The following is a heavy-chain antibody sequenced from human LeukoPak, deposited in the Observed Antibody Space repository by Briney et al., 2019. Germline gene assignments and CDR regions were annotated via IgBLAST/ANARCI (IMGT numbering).Heavy chain of an antibody. CDR2: IYSSGNTI. J-gene: IGHJ4*02. CDR3: ARGEYNYGWNYFDY. CDR1: GFTFSDYY. Sequence: GGSLRLSCAASGFTFSDYYMSWIRQAPGKGLEWVSYIYSSGNTIYYADSVKGRFTISRDNAKNSLYLQMNSLRAEDTAVYYCARGEYNYGWNYFDYWGQGTLVTVSS. V-gene: IGHV3-11*01. D-gene: IGHD5-18*01.